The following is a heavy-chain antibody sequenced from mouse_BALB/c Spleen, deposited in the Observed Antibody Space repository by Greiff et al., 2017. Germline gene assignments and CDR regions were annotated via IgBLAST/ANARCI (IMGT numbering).Heavy chain of an antibody. CDR3: ANYYGSSYWYFDV. V-gene: IGHV3-2*02. D-gene: IGHD1-1*01. J-gene: IGHJ1*01. CDR2: ISYSGST. CDR1: GYSITSDYA. Sequence: EVQLVESGPGLVKPSQSLSLTCTVTGYSITSDYAWNWIRQFPGNKLEWMGYISYSGSTSYNPSLKSRISITRDTSKNQFFLQLNSVTTEDTATYYCANYYGSSYWYFDVWGAGTTVTVSS.